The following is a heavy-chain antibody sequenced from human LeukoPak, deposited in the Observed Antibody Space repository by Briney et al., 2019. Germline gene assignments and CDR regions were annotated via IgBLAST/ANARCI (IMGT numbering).Heavy chain of an antibody. Sequence: PGGSLRLSCSASGFTFSTRPMHWGRQAPGKGLEYVSGSSANGGSTYYADSVKGRFIISRDNSKNTVYLQMSSLRPEDTAVYYCVNQISGWVYWGQGTLVTASS. CDR2: SSANGGST. CDR1: GFTFSTRP. V-gene: IGHV3-64D*06. J-gene: IGHJ4*02. D-gene: IGHD6-19*01. CDR3: VNQISGWVY.